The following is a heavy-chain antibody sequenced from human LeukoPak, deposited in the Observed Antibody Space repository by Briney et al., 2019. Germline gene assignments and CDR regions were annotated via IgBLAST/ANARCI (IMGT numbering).Heavy chain of an antibody. CDR2: ISAYNGNT. D-gene: IGHD3-22*01. Sequence: ASVKVSCKPSGYTFTSYGINWVRQAPGQGLEWMGWISAYNGNTNYAQKLQGRVTMTTDTSTRTAYMELRSLRSDDTAVYYCARDAYYYDSSGYYYLDYWGQGTLVTVSS. CDR3: ARDAYYYDSSGYYYLDY. J-gene: IGHJ4*02. V-gene: IGHV1-18*01. CDR1: GYTFTSYG.